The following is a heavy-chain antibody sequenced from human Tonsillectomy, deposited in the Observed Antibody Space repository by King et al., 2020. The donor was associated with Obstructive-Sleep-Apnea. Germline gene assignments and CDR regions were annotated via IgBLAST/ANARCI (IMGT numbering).Heavy chain of an antibody. D-gene: IGHD6-13*01. Sequence: VQLVESGGGVVQPGTSLRLSCAASGFSFSTRDIHLVRQAPGKGLEWGALISWNEIDKYYADSVKGRFTISRDNSKNTLYLEMNGLRAEDTAAYYCAKGEWSSRSIDYWGQGTLVTVSS. V-gene: IGHV3-30*18. CDR1: GFSFSTRD. CDR2: ISWNEIDK. CDR3: AKGEWSSRSIDY. J-gene: IGHJ4*02.